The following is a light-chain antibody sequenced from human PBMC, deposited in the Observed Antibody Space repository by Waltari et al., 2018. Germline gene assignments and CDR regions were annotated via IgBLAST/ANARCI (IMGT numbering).Light chain of an antibody. CDR3: QQYYTTPYT. V-gene: IGKV4-1*01. CDR1: QNILYNSNNKNY. J-gene: IGKJ2*01. Sequence: DIVLTQSPDSLPVSLGERATINCKSSQNILYNSNNKNYLAWYQQKPGQPPKLLIYWAPTRQFGVPERFSGSGSGTDFTLTISSLQAEDVAVYYCQQYYTTPYTFGQGTKLEIK. CDR2: WAP.